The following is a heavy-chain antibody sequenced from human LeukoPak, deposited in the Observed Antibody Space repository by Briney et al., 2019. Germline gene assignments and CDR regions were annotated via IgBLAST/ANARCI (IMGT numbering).Heavy chain of an antibody. D-gene: IGHD5-12*01. CDR1: GFTFRSYA. J-gene: IGHJ4*02. Sequence: GGSLRLSCAASGFTFRSYAMSWVRQAPGKGLEWVSAISGSGGSTYYADSVKGRFTISRDNCKNTLYLQMNSLRAEDTAVYYCVGGYDLSGFDYWGQGTLVTVSS. V-gene: IGHV3-23*01. CDR2: ISGSGGST. CDR3: VGGYDLSGFDY.